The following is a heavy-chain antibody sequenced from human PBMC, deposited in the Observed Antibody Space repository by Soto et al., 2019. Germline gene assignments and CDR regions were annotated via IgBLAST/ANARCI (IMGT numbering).Heavy chain of an antibody. Sequence: XTLSLPCTVSGGSLSSYYWSWIRQPPGKGLELIGYIYYSGSTNYNPSLKSRVTISVYTSKNQFSLKLSSVTDPDTAVYYFARSNDFWSGYANDAFAIWGQGTMGTVS. J-gene: IGHJ3*02. V-gene: IGHV4-59*01. CDR3: ARSNDFWSGYANDAFAI. CDR2: IYYSGST. CDR1: GGSLSSYY. D-gene: IGHD3-3*01.